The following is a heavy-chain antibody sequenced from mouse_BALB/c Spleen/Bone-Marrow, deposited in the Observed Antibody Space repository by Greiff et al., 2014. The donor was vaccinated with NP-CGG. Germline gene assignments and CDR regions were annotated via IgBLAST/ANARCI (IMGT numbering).Heavy chain of an antibody. Sequence: QVQLKESGPELVKPGASVRISCKASGFTFKNNYIHWVKQRPGQGLEWIGWIYPGNGNTKYNEKSKGKATLTADKSSSTAYMQLSSLTSEDSAVYFCARDTMDYWGQGTSVTVSS. J-gene: IGHJ4*01. CDR2: IYPGNGNT. CDR1: GFTFKNNY. CDR3: ARDTMDY. V-gene: IGHV1S56*01.